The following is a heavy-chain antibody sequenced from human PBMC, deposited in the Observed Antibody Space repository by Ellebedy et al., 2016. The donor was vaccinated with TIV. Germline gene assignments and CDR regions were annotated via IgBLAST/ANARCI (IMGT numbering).Heavy chain of an antibody. J-gene: IGHJ4*02. Sequence: SETLSLTCAVYGGSFSGYYWSWIRQPPGKGLEWIGDIIHFGNTNYSPSLKSRVTISLDTSKREFSLKLSSVTAADTAVYYCAREGSSSWYRPYYFDYWGQGTLVTVSS. D-gene: IGHD6-13*01. V-gene: IGHV4-34*12. CDR1: GGSFSGYY. CDR3: AREGSSSWYRPYYFDY. CDR2: IIHFGNT.